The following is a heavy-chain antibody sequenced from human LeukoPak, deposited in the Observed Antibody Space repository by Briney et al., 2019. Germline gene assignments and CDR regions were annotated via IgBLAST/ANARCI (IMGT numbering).Heavy chain of an antibody. J-gene: IGHJ4*02. CDR1: GYTFTGYY. CDR3: ARGYYDSSGYPVDDY. D-gene: IGHD3-22*01. V-gene: IGHV1-2*02. Sequence: ASVKVSCKASGYTFTGYYMHWVRQAPGQGLEWMGWINPNSGGTNYAQKFQGRVTMTRDTSLSTAYMELSRLRSDDTAVYYCARGYYDSSGYPVDDYWGQGTLVTVSS. CDR2: INPNSGGT.